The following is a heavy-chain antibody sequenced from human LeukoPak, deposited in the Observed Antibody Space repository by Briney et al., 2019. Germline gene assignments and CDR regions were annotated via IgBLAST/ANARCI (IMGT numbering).Heavy chain of an antibody. CDR2: INHSGST. D-gene: IGHD3-10*01. J-gene: IGHJ4*02. Sequence: PGGSLRLSCAASGFTFSSYWMSWVRQPPGKGLEWIGEINHSGSTNYNPSLKSRVTISVDTSKNQFSLKLSSVTAADTAVYYCARGSRGSGSYYSGYFDYWGQGTLVTVSS. V-gene: IGHV4-34*01. CDR1: GFTFSSYW. CDR3: ARGSRGSGSYYSGYFDY.